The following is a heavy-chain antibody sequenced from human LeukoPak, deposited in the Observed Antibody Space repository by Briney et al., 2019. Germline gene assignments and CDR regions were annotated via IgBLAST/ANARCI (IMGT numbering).Heavy chain of an antibody. CDR3: ARPSLSWSYQGAFDI. V-gene: IGHV5-51*01. CDR1: GYSFTSYW. Sequence: GESLKISCKGSGYSFTSYWIGWVRQMPGKGLEWMGIIYPGDSDTRYSPSFQGQVTISADKSISTAYLQWSSLKASDTAMYYCARPSLSWSYQGAFDIWGQGTMVTVSS. D-gene: IGHD1-26*01. J-gene: IGHJ3*02. CDR2: IYPGDSDT.